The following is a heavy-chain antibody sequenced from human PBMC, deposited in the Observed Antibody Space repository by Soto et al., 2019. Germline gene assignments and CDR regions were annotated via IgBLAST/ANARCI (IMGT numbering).Heavy chain of an antibody. J-gene: IGHJ4*02. CDR2: IYAAGGSK. CDR1: GFNFGYYA. D-gene: IGHD3-10*01. V-gene: IGHV3-23*01. Sequence: EVHLLESGGGLVQPGGSLRLSCAASGFNFGYYAMFWFRQAPGKGLEWVSTIYAAGGSKYYAGSVKGRFTISRDNSRDTLFLQIDSLIVEDTAMYFCAKDLIRGDGYEDPDHWGQGTLVTVSS. CDR3: AKDLIRGDGYEDPDH.